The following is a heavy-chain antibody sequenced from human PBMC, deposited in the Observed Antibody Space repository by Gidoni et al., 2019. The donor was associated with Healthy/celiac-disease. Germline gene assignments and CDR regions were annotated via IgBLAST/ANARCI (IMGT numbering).Heavy chain of an antibody. J-gene: IGHJ4*02. CDR2: ISWNSGSI. CDR1: GFIFDDYA. CDR3: AKGDCSSTSCSGPFDY. Sequence: EVQLVESGGGLVQPGRSLRLSCAASGFIFDDYAMHWVRQAPGKGLEWVSGISWNSGSIGYADSVKGRFTISRDNAKNSLYLQMNSLRAEDTALYYCAKGDCSSTSCSGPFDYWGQGTLVTVSS. V-gene: IGHV3-9*01. D-gene: IGHD2-2*01.